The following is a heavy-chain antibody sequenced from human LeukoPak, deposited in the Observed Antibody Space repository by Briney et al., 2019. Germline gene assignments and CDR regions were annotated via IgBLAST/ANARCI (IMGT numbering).Heavy chain of an antibody. CDR3: ARGGAAATFHWFDP. CDR1: GYSISSGYY. V-gene: IGHV4-38-2*02. D-gene: IGHD2-15*01. CDR2: IYYSGST. J-gene: IGHJ5*02. Sequence: SETLSLTCTVSGYSISSGYYWGWIRQPPGKGLEWIGGIYYSGSTYYNPSLKSRVTISVDTSKNQFSLKLSSVTAADTAVYYCARGGAAATFHWFDPWGQGTLVTVSS.